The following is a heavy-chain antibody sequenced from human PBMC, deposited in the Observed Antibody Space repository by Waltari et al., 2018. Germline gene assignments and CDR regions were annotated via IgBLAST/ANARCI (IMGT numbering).Heavy chain of an antibody. Sequence: QVQLVQSGAEVKNPGASVKVSCQASGYTFTGYYLHWLRQAPGQGLEWMGRINHNSGGTNYAQKLQGRVTMTRDTSISTAYMELSRLRSDDTAVYYCAIITMVQAPEDYWGQGTLVTVSS. CDR3: AIITMVQAPEDY. CDR1: GYTFTGYY. D-gene: IGHD3-10*01. CDR2: INHNSGGT. V-gene: IGHV1-2*06. J-gene: IGHJ4*02.